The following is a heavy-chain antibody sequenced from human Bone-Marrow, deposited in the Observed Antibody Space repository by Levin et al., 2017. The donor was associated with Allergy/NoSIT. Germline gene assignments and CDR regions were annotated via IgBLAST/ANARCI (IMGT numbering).Heavy chain of an antibody. CDR1: GYTYTDYG. D-gene: IGHD2-15*01. J-gene: IGHJ5*02. V-gene: IGHV1-18*04. Sequence: GESLKISCKASGYTYTDYGISWVRQAPGQGLEWMGWISAYNGHTTYSEKLQGRVTMTTDTSTSTAYMDLRSLRSDDTAVYYCARGPHCSGDTCYSQWFDPWGQGTLVTVSS. CDR2: ISAYNGHT. CDR3: ARGPHCSGDTCYSQWFDP.